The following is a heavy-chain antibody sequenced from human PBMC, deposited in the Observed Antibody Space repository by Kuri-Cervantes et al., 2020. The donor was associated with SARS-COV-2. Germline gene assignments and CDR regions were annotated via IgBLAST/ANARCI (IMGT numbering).Heavy chain of an antibody. V-gene: IGHV3-30*04. J-gene: IGHJ5*02. CDR3: AREGLGWFDP. D-gene: IGHD3-16*01. CDR1: GFTFSSYA. CDR2: ISYDGSNK. Sequence: GGSLRLSCAASGFTFSSYAMHWVRQAPGKGLEWVAVISYDGSNKYYADSVKGRFTISRDTSKNILFLQLTSLRLEDTAVYFCAREGLGWFDPWGQGTLVTVSS.